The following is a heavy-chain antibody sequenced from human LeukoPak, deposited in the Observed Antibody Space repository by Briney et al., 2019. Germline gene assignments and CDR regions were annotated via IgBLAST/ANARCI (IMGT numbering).Heavy chain of an antibody. V-gene: IGHV1-8*01. CDR1: GYTFTSYD. CDR3: ARNLRRTNWFDP. Sequence: GASVKVSCKASGYTFTSYDTNWVRQATGQGLEWMGWMNPNSGNTGYAQKFQGRVTMTRNTSISTAYMELSSLRSEDTAVYYCARNLRRTNWFDPWGQGTLVTVSS. D-gene: IGHD5/OR15-5a*01. J-gene: IGHJ5*02. CDR2: MNPNSGNT.